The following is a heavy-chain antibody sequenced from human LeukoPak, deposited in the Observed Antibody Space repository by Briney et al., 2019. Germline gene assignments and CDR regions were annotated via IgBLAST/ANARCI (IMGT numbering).Heavy chain of an antibody. Sequence: PGGSLRLSCAASGFTFSSYAMSWVRQAQGKGLEWVSAISGSGGSTYYADSVKGRFTISRDNSKNTLYLQMNSLRAEDTAVYYCAKDIVATIPGYYFDYWGQGTLVTVSS. CDR2: ISGSGGST. D-gene: IGHD5-12*01. V-gene: IGHV3-23*01. CDR1: GFTFSSYA. J-gene: IGHJ4*02. CDR3: AKDIVATIPGYYFDY.